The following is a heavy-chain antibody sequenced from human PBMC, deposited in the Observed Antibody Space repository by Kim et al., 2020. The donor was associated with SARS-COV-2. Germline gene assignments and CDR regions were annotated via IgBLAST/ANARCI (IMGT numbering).Heavy chain of an antibody. CDR3: VTEHNGFDF. CDR1: GFTFSTYI. Sequence: GGSLRLSCAASGFTFSTYIMNWVRQAPGKGLEWVAVISSGDSYKHYRDSVKGRFTISRDDSKNTLYLEMNSLRDEDTALYYCVTEHNGFDFWGQGTMVTVSS. CDR2: ISSGDSYK. D-gene: IGHD2-21*01. V-gene: IGHV3-30*04. J-gene: IGHJ3*01.